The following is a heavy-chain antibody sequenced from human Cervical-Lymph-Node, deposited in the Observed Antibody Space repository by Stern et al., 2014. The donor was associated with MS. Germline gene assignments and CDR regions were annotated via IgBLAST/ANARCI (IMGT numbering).Heavy chain of an antibody. CDR2: ISYDGSNK. Sequence: QVQLVQSGGGVVQPGRSLRLSCAASGFTFSSYGMHWVRQAPGKGLEWVAVISYDGSNKYYADSVKGRFTISRDNSKNTLYLQMNSLRAEDTAVYYCAKARILTHFTVTTHWFDPWGQGTLVTVSS. V-gene: IGHV3-30*18. CDR1: GFTFSSYG. D-gene: IGHD4-17*01. CDR3: AKARILTHFTVTTHWFDP. J-gene: IGHJ5*02.